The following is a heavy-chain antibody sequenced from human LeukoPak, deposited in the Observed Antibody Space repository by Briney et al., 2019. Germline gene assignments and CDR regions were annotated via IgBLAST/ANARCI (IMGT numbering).Heavy chain of an antibody. CDR3: ARWGKERVAAFDY. V-gene: IGHV3-30*03. CDR1: GLSFNSCG. CDR2: ISSDGSNK. D-gene: IGHD3-16*01. J-gene: IGHJ4*02. Sequence: GGSLRLSCAASGLSFNSCGMHWVRQAPGKGLEWVAVISSDGSNKYYADSVKGRFTISRDNSKNTLSLQMNSLRDEDTAVYYCARWGKERVAAFDYWGQGTLVTVSS.